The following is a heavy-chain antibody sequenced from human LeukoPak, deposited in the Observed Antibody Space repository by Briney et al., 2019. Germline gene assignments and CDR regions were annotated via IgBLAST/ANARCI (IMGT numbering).Heavy chain of an antibody. CDR3: ARRRDYYDSSGYYFDY. CDR1: GYSISSGYY. J-gene: IGHJ4*02. D-gene: IGHD3-22*01. CDR2: IYHSGST. Sequence: SETLSLTCTVSGYSISSGYYWGWIRQPPGKGLEWIGSIYHSGSTYYNPSLKSRVTISVDTSKNQFSLKLSSVTAADTAVYYCARRRDYYDSSGYYFDYWGQGTLVTVSS. V-gene: IGHV4-38-2*02.